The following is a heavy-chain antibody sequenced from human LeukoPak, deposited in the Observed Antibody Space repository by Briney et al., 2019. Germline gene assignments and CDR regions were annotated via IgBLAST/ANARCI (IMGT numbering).Heavy chain of an antibody. CDR3: ARDAGRWGSRGYYFDY. V-gene: IGHV3-48*02. CDR2: ISSRSSTI. D-gene: IGHD7-27*01. Sequence: GGSLRLSCAASGFTFSSYSMNWVRQAPGKGLEWVSYISSRSSTIYYADSVKGRFTISRDNAKNSLYLQMNSLRDEDTAVYYCARDAGRWGSRGYYFDYWGQGTLVTVSA. CDR1: GFTFSSYS. J-gene: IGHJ4*02.